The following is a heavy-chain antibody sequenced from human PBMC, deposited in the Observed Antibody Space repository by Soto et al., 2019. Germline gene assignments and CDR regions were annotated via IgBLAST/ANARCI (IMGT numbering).Heavy chain of an antibody. Sequence: EVQLVESGGGLVQPGRSLRLSCTASGFTFGDYAMSWFRQAPGKGLEWVGFIRSKAYGGTTEYAASVKGRFTISRDDSKSIAYLQMNSLKTEDTAVYYCTRLYSSGWYYFDYWGQGTLVTVSS. CDR1: GFTFGDYA. CDR3: TRLYSSGWYYFDY. J-gene: IGHJ4*02. CDR2: IRSKAYGGTT. D-gene: IGHD6-19*01. V-gene: IGHV3-49*03.